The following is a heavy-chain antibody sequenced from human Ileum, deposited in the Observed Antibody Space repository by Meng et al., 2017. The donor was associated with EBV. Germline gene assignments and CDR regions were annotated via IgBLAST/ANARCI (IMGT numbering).Heavy chain of an antibody. V-gene: IGHV1-3*01. CDR1: GYTFINYA. Sequence: QGQLVQSGAEGKKPGASVKVSCKASGYTFINYAIHWVRQAPGQGLEWMGWINAGNGNTKFSQTFQGRVSIRRDTSASTVYMELSSLRSEDTAVYYCARDLRYGLKLLPYYSDPWGQGTLVTVSS. J-gene: IGHJ5*02. CDR3: ARDLRYGLKLLPYYSDP. CDR2: INAGNGNT. D-gene: IGHD2/OR15-2a*01.